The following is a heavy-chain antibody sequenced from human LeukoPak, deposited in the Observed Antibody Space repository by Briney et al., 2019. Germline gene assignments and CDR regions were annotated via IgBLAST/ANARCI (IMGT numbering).Heavy chain of an antibody. CDR3: ARAGTTVTTNWFDP. V-gene: IGHV3-21*01. Sequence: GGSLRLSCAASGFTFSSYSMNWVRQAPGKGLEWVSSISSSSSYIYYADSVKGRFTISRDNAKNSLYLQMNSLRAKDTAVYYCARAGTTVTTNWFDPWGQGTLVTVSS. CDR2: ISSSSSYI. J-gene: IGHJ5*02. D-gene: IGHD4-17*01. CDR1: GFTFSSYS.